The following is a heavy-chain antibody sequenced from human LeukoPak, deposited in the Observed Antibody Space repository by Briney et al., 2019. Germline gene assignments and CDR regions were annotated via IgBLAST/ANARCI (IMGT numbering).Heavy chain of an antibody. CDR1: GYTFTSYA. CDR3: ASQSGGYSSHELDY. D-gene: IGHD6-19*01. J-gene: IGHJ4*02. CDR2: INTNTGNP. Sequence: ASVKVSCKASGYTFTSYAMNWVQQAPGQGREWMGWINTNTGNPTYAQGFTGRFVFSLDTSVSTAYLQISSLKAEDTAVYYCASQSGGYSSHELDYWGQGTLVTVSS. V-gene: IGHV7-4-1*02.